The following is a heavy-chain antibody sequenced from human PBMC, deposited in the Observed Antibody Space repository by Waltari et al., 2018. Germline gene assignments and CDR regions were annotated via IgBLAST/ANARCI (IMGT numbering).Heavy chain of an antibody. Sequence: QVQLVQSGAEVKKPGASVKVSCKASGYTFTSYYMHWVRQAPGQGLEWMGIINPSGGSTSYAQKFQGRATMTRDTSTSTVYMELSSLRSEDTAVYYCARGDIVVVPAAASPDAFDIWGQGTMVTVSS. CDR3: ARGDIVVVPAAASPDAFDI. J-gene: IGHJ3*02. V-gene: IGHV1-46*01. CDR2: INPSGGST. CDR1: GYTFTSYY. D-gene: IGHD2-2*01.